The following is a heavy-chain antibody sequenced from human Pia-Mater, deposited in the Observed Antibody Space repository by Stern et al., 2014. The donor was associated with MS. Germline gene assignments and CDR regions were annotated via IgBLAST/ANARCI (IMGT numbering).Heavy chain of an antibody. CDR3: ARQTTAWASDV. V-gene: IGHV5-51*01. Sequence: QMVQSGAELIRPGESLKISCKGSGFKFSIYWIAWVRQMPGKGLEWMGIIYPGDSETRYSPSFQGQVTMSADKSTSTAYLQWSSLNASDTAMYFCARQTTAWASDVWGQGTLVTVSS. J-gene: IGHJ4*02. D-gene: IGHD1-14*01. CDR2: IYPGDSET. CDR1: GFKFSIYW.